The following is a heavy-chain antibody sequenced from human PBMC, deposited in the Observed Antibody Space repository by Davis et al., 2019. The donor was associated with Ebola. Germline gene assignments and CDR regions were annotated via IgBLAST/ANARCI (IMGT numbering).Heavy chain of an antibody. D-gene: IGHD6-19*01. V-gene: IGHV3-7*03. Sequence: PGGSLRLSCAASGFTFSSYWMSWVRQAPGKGLEWVANIKQDGSEKYYVDSVKGRFTISRDKSNNTLYLEMNSLRVDDTAVYYCATTQWLREFDNWGQGTLVTVSS. CDR1: GFTFSSYW. CDR2: IKQDGSEK. CDR3: ATTQWLREFDN. J-gene: IGHJ4*02.